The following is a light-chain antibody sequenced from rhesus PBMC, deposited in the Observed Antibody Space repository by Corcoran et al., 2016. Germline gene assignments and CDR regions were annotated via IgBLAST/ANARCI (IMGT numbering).Light chain of an antibody. V-gene: IGKV3-35*01. CDR1: QSVSNY. J-gene: IGKJ4*01. CDR3: QQYSNWPLT. CDR2: DVS. Sequence: EIVLTQSPATLSLSPGERATLSCRASQSVSNYLAWYQQKPGQAPRLLIYDVSRRATGLPDRFTGSGPGTDFTLTSTRLEPEDVGIYYCQQYSNWPLTFGGGTKVELK.